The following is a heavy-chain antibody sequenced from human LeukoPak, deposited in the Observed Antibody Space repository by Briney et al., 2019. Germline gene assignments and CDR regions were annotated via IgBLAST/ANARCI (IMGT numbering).Heavy chain of an antibody. CDR3: ARAYSGYSSFFVDY. Sequence: SETLSLTCTVSGGSISSGDYYWSWIRQPPGKGLEWIGYIYYSGSTYYNPSLKSRVTISVDTSKNQLSLKLSSVTAADTAVYYCARAYSGYSSFFVDYWGQGTLVTVSS. CDR1: GGSISSGDYY. J-gene: IGHJ4*02. D-gene: IGHD3-22*01. CDR2: IYYSGST. V-gene: IGHV4-30-4*08.